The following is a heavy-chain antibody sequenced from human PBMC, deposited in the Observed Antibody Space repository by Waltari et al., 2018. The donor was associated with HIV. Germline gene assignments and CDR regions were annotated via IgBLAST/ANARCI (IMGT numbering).Heavy chain of an antibody. Sequence: VQLLESGGGLVQPGGSLRLPCAAPGVTFSSTAMSWVRQAPGKGLEWVSRINSRGGNIYYTDSVKGRFTISRDNSKETLYLQMNNLRAEDTAAYFCAKGRVVGATPYYFDSWGQGTLVTVSS. V-gene: IGHV3-23*01. CDR2: INSRGGNI. CDR1: GVTFSSTA. J-gene: IGHJ4*02. D-gene: IGHD1-26*01. CDR3: AKGRVVGATPYYFDS.